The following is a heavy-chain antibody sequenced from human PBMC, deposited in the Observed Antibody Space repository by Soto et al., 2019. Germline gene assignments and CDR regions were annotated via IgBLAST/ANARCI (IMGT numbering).Heavy chain of an antibody. V-gene: IGHV4-59*01. Sequence: SETLSLTCTVSGGSISSYYWSWIRQPPGKGLEWIGYIYYSGSTNYNPSLKSRVIISVDTSKNQFSLKLSSVTAADTAVYYCARAPSYSSPYYFDYWGQGALVTVS. CDR2: IYYSGST. CDR3: ARAPSYSSPYYFDY. D-gene: IGHD5-18*01. J-gene: IGHJ4*02. CDR1: GGSISSYY.